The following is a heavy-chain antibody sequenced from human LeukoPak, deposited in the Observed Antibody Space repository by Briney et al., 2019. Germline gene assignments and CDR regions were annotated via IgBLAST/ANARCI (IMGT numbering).Heavy chain of an antibody. V-gene: IGHV3-23*01. CDR2: ISASGGVT. Sequence: GGSLRLSCAASGFTFSNSAMNWVRQTPGKGLEWVSTISASGGVTYSADSVKGRFTISRDNSKNTLFLQMNGLRAEDTAVYYCAKDVVVQDWGQGTLVTVSA. D-gene: IGHD2-2*01. CDR1: GFTFSNSA. CDR3: AKDVVVQD. J-gene: IGHJ4*02.